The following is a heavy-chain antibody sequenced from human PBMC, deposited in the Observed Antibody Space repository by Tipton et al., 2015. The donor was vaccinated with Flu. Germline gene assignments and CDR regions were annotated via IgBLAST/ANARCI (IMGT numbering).Heavy chain of an antibody. V-gene: IGHV4-59*12. D-gene: IGHD3-3*01. CDR1: GGSISSYY. J-gene: IGHJ5*02. CDR2: IYYSGST. Sequence: TLSLTCTVSGGSISSYYWSWIRQPPGKGLEWIGYIYYSGSTNYNPSLKSRVTISVDTSKNQFSLKLSSVTAADTAVYYCARGYDFWSGYLFSGAGWFDPWGQGTLVTVSS. CDR3: ARGYDFWSGYLFSGAGWFDP.